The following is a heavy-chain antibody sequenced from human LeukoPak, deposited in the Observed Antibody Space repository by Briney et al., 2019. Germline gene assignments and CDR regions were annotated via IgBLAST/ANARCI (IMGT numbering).Heavy chain of an antibody. CDR1: GFTFDDYA. D-gene: IGHD6-19*01. Sequence: QSGGSLRLSCVASGFTFDDYAMHWVRQAPGKGLEWVSGISWNSGSIGYADSVKGRFTISRDNAKNSLYLQMNSLRAEDTALYYCAKDGNGWYQYYFDYWGQGTLVTVSS. V-gene: IGHV3-9*01. J-gene: IGHJ4*02. CDR3: AKDGNGWYQYYFDY. CDR2: ISWNSGSI.